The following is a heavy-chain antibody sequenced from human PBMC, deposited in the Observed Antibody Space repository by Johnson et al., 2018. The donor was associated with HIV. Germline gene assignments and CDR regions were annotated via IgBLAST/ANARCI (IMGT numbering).Heavy chain of an antibody. CDR1: GFTFDDYA. J-gene: IGHJ3*02. CDR2: ISWNGGST. V-gene: IGHV3-9*01. D-gene: IGHD6-19*01. Sequence: VQLVESGGGLVQPGRSLRLSCAASGFTFDDYAMHWVRQAPGKGLEWVSGISWNGGSTGDADSVKGRFPISRDNAKNSLDLQMNSLRAEDTALYYCARDPPPRSSGSDAFDIWGQGTMVTVSS. CDR3: ARDPPPRSSGSDAFDI.